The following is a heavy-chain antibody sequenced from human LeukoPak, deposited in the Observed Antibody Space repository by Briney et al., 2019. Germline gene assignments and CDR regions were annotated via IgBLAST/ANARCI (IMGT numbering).Heavy chain of an antibody. J-gene: IGHJ4*02. V-gene: IGHV3-53*01. Sequence: GGSLRLSCAASGFTASSNYMSWVRQARGKGLEWVSVNYSGGSTYYAESVKGRFTISRDNSKNTLYLQMNSLRAADTAVYYCASGGRAGWGPSYFDYWGQGTLVTVSS. D-gene: IGHD6-19*01. CDR3: ASGGRAGWGPSYFDY. CDR2: NYSGGST. CDR1: GFTASSNY.